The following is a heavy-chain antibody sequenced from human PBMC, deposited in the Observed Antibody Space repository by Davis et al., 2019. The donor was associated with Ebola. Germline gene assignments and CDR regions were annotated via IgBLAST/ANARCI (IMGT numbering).Heavy chain of an antibody. CDR3: ARGKEYGGPTDY. J-gene: IGHJ4*02. V-gene: IGHV1-69*13. CDR1: GGTFSSYA. Sequence: AASVKVSCKASGGTFSSYAISWVRQAPGQGLEWMGGIIPIFGTANYAQKFQGRVTITADESTSTAYVELSSLRSEDTAVYYCARGKEYGGPTDYWGQGTLVTVSS. D-gene: IGHD4-23*01. CDR2: IIPIFGTA.